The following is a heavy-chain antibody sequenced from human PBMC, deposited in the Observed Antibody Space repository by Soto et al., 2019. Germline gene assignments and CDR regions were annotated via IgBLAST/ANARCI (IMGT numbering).Heavy chain of an antibody. CDR2: ISTFNGNR. CDR3: ARDHCSSASCYFDY. V-gene: IGHV1-18*01. Sequence: ASVKVSCKASGYTFSTYGITWVRQAPGQGVEWMGWISTFNGNRNYAQNLQGRVTMSTDTSTSTAYMELRSLRSDDTAVYYCARDHCSSASCYFDYWGQGTLVTVSS. D-gene: IGHD2-2*01. CDR1: GYTFSTYG. J-gene: IGHJ4*02.